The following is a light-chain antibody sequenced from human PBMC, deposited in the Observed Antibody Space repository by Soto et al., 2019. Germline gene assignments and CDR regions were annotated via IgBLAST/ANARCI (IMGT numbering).Light chain of an antibody. CDR2: TAS. CDR3: QQSYSTPAMT. V-gene: IGKV1-39*01. Sequence: DIQMTQSPSSLSASVGDRVTITCRASQTIVKYLNWYQQKPGKAPKLLIYTASTLQSGVPSRFRGSGSGSDFTFSINNLLPEDFASYYCQQSYSTPAMTFGQGTRLEIK. CDR1: QTIVKY. J-gene: IGKJ5*01.